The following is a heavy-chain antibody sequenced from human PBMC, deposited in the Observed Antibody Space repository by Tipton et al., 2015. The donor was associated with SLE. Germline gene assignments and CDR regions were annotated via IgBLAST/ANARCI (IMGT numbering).Heavy chain of an antibody. CDR3: ATHGDSLNPIDY. V-gene: IGHV4-59*08. Sequence: LSCNVSDGSITTYHFNWLRQPPGKGLEWIGYVYYTGSSNYNPSLKSRVTMSVDTSKNQLSLRLSSVTAADTAVYYCATHGDSLNPIDYWGQGTLVTVSS. CDR2: VYYTGSS. CDR1: DGSITTYH. D-gene: IGHD4-17*01. J-gene: IGHJ4*02.